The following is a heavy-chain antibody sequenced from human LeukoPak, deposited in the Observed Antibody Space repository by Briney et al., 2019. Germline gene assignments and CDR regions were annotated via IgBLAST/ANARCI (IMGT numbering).Heavy chain of an antibody. CDR1: GGSFSGYY. Sequence: PSETLSLTCAVYGGSFSGYYWSWIRQPPGKGLEWIGEINHSGSTNYNPSLKSRVTISVDTSKNQFSLKLSSVTAADTAIYYCAKVGSSWPYYYFDYWGQGTLVTVSS. CDR2: INHSGST. J-gene: IGHJ4*02. V-gene: IGHV4-34*01. CDR3: AKVGSSWPYYYFDY. D-gene: IGHD2-21*01.